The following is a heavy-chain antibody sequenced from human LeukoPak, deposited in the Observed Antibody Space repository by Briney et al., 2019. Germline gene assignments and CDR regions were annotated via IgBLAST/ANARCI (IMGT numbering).Heavy chain of an antibody. CDR3: ARDSYSGSYYRYYYYYYMDV. V-gene: IGHV3-23*01. CDR1: GFTFSSYA. J-gene: IGHJ6*03. Sequence: GGSLRLSCAASGFTFSSYAMSWVRQAPGKGLEWVSAISGSGGSTYYADSVKGRFTISRDNSKNTLYLQMNSLRTEDTAVYYCARDSYSGSYYRYYYYYYMDVWGKGTTVTVSS. CDR2: ISGSGGST. D-gene: IGHD1-26*01.